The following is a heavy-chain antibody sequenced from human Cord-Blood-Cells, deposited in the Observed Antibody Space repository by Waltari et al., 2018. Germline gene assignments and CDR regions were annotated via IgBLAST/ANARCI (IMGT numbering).Heavy chain of an antibody. CDR1: GFTFSSYS. CDR3: ARDRSYYDY. V-gene: IGHV3-21*01. Sequence: EVQLVESGGGLVKPGGSLRLSCAASGFTFSSYSMNWVRQAPGKGLECVSSISSSSSYIDYADSVKGRFTISRDNAKNSLYLQMNSLRAEDTAVYYCARDRSYYDYWGQGTLVTVSS. J-gene: IGHJ4*02. CDR2: ISSSSSYI.